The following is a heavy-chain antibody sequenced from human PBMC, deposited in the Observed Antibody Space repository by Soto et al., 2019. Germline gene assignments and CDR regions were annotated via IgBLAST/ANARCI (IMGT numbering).Heavy chain of an antibody. CDR1: GFTFSSYA. J-gene: IGHJ4*02. V-gene: IGHV3-23*01. Sequence: EVQLLESGGGLVQPGGSLRLSCAASGFTFSSYAMSWVRQAPGKGLEWVSAISGSGGSTYYADSVKGRFTISRDNSKKTLYLQMNSLRAEDTAVYYCAKRSDYYDSSGSPYFDYWGQGTLVTVSS. D-gene: IGHD3-22*01. CDR3: AKRSDYYDSSGSPYFDY. CDR2: ISGSGGST.